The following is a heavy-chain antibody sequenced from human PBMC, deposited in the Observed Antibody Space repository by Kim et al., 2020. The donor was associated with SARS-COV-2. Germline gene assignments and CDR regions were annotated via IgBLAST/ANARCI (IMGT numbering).Heavy chain of an antibody. J-gene: IGHJ4*02. D-gene: IGHD6-13*01. V-gene: IGHV4-34*01. CDR3: ASGIAPLPRAWHY. Sequence: SETLSLTCAVYGGSFSGYYWSWIRQPPGKGLEWIGEINHSGSTNYNPSLKSRVTISVDTSKNRFSLKLSSVTAADTAVYYCASGIAPLPRAWHYWGQGTLVTVSS. CDR2: INHSGST. CDR1: GGSFSGYY.